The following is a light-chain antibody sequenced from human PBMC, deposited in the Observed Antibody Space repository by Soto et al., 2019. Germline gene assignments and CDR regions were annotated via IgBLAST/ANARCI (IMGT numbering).Light chain of an antibody. V-gene: IGKV3-20*01. Sequence: EIVLPQPPGTLSWSPGERATLSCRSSHSVSSSYLVWYQQKHRQDPRILLYCESSRATGSTARWIGSGSSRDFFPITSSSLQAEDAAYYCRQYGSSYPWTFGQGTKVDIK. CDR2: CES. CDR1: HSVSSSY. J-gene: IGKJ1*01. CDR3: RQYGSSYPWT.